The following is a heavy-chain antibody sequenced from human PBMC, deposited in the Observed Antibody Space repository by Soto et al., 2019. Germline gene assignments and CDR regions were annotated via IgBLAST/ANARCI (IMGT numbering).Heavy chain of an antibody. CDR3: ARGRSLRLVGVPLDS. CDR2: ISHSGRA. D-gene: IGHD3-10*01. CDR1: GFSIQTSYF. V-gene: IGHV4-38-2*01. Sequence: LSLTCGVSGFSIQTSYFCGWIRQSPGKGLEWIGLISHSGRAISHPSFASRATISLDTTNNAFSLTLKSVTAADTAVYYCARGRSLRLVGVPLDSWGQGTLVTVSS. J-gene: IGHJ4*02.